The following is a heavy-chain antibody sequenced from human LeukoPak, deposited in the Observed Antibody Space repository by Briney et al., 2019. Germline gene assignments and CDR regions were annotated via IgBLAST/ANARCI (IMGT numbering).Heavy chain of an antibody. CDR1: GGTFISYA. CDR3: ARPRMEGGLDGY. V-gene: IGHV1-2*02. J-gene: IGHJ4*02. CDR2: INPNSGGT. D-gene: IGHD3-16*01. Sequence: ASVKVSCKASGGTFISYAISWVRQAPGQGLEWMGWINPNSGGTNYAQKFLGRVTMTSDTSISTAHMELSRLRSDDTAVYYCARPRMEGGLDGYWGQGTLVTVSS.